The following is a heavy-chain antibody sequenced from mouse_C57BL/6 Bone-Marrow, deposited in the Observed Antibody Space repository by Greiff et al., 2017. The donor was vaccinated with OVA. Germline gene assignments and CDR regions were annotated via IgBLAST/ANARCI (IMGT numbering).Heavy chain of an antibody. D-gene: IGHD1-1*01. CDR1: GFTFSDYY. CDR3: ARSDYYGSSYVFAY. CDR2: INYDGSST. Sequence: DVQLVESEGGLVQPGSSMKLSCTASGFTFSDYYMAWVRQVPEKGLEWVANINYDGSSTYYLDSLKSRFIISRDNAKNILYLQMSSLKSEDTATYYCARSDYYGSSYVFAYWGQGTLVTVSA. V-gene: IGHV5-16*01. J-gene: IGHJ3*01.